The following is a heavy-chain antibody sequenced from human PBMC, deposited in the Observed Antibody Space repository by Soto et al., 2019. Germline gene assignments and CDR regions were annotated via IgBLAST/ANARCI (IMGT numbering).Heavy chain of an antibody. J-gene: IGHJ6*02. Sequence: QVQLVQSGAEVKKPGSSVKVSCKASGGTFSSYAISWVRQAPGQGLEWMGGIIPIFGTANYAQKFQGRVTITADKSTSTAYMELSSLRSADTAVYYCARIADCSGGSCYSGHHYGMDVWGQGTTVTVSS. D-gene: IGHD2-15*01. V-gene: IGHV1-69*06. CDR2: IIPIFGTA. CDR1: GGTFSSYA. CDR3: ARIADCSGGSCYSGHHYGMDV.